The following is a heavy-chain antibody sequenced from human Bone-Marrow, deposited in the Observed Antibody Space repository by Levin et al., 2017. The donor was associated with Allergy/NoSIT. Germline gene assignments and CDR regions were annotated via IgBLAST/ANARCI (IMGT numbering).Heavy chain of an antibody. CDR2: ISGGGGST. CDR3: AKVGSTGYYKFDY. J-gene: IGHJ4*02. CDR1: GFTFSNFA. Sequence: SGGSLRLSCAASGFTFSNFAMSWVRQAPGKGLEWVSGISGGGGSTYFADSVEGRFTISRDNAKNTLFLQMNSLRVEDTAMYYCAKVGSTGYYKFDYWGPGILVTVSS. V-gene: IGHV3-23*01. D-gene: IGHD3-9*01.